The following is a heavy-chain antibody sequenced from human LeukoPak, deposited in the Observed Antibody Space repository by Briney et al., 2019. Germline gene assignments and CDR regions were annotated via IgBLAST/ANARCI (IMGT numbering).Heavy chain of an antibody. J-gene: IGHJ5*02. CDR1: GGTFSSYA. CDR3: ARVVDDCFDP. Sequence: SVKVSCKASGGTFSSYAISWVRQAPGQGLEWMGGIIPIFGAANYAQKFQGRVTITTDESTSTAYMELSSLRSEDTAVYYCARVVDDCFDPWGQGTLVTVSS. D-gene: IGHD2-21*01. CDR2: IIPIFGAA. V-gene: IGHV1-69*05.